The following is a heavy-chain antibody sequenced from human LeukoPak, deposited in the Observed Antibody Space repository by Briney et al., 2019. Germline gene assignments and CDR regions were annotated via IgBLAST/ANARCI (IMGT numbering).Heavy chain of an antibody. D-gene: IGHD3-16*01. J-gene: IGHJ6*04. V-gene: IGHV3-53*01. Sequence: GESLKISCKVSGFAVSSNYMSWVRQPPGKGLEWVSVMHSDGSTYYADSVKGRFTISRDNLKNTLSLQMDSLRGEDTAVYYCARDQVLRGSYRTYYYGMDVWGKGTTVTVSS. CDR3: ARDQVLRGSYRTYYYGMDV. CDR2: MHSDGST. CDR1: GFAVSSNY.